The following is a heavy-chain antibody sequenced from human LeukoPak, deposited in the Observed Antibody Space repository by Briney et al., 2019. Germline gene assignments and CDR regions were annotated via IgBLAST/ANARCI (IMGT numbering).Heavy chain of an antibody. CDR2: INPNSGGT. CDR1: GYTFTGYY. CDR3: AVDPYYYDSSGYYY. V-gene: IGHV1-2*02. Sequence: ASVKVSCKASGYTFTGYYMHWVRQAPGQGLEWMGWINPNSGGTNYAQKFQGRVTMTRDTSISTAYMELSRLRSDDTAVYYCAVDPYYYDSSGYYYWGQGTLATVSS. J-gene: IGHJ4*02. D-gene: IGHD3-22*01.